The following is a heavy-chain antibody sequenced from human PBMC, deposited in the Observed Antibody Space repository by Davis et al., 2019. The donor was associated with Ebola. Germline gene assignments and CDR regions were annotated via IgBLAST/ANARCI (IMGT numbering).Heavy chain of an antibody. CDR2: INHSGST. CDR3: ASRPSILCTSTSCHEYNWFDP. D-gene: IGHD2-2*01. CDR1: GGSISSGDYY. V-gene: IGHV4-39*01. J-gene: IGHJ5*02. Sequence: SETLSLTCTVSGGSISSGDYYWSWIRQPPGKGLEWIGEINHSGSTNYNPSLKSRVTISVDTSKNQFSLKLSSVIAADTAVYYCASRPSILCTSTSCHEYNWFDPWGQGTLVTFSS.